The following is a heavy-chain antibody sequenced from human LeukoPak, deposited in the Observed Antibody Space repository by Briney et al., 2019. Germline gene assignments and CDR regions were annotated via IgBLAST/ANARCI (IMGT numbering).Heavy chain of an antibody. V-gene: IGHV1-2*02. CDR2: IKPDSGGT. Sequence: ASVKVSCKASGYTFTGYYMHWVRQAPGQGPEWMGWIKPDSGGTEYTQEFQGRITMTTDTSISTAYMDLSSLRSDDTAVYYCATVPKDSSGYYFDYWGQGTLVTVSS. J-gene: IGHJ4*02. CDR3: ATVPKDSSGYYFDY. CDR1: GYTFTGYY. D-gene: IGHD3-22*01.